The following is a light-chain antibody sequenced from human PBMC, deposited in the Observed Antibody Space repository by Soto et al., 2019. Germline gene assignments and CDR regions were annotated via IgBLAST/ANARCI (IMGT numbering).Light chain of an antibody. J-gene: IGKJ2*01. V-gene: IGKV1-5*03. CDR2: KAS. Sequence: DIQMTQSPSTLSASVGDSVTITCRASQSIGGWLAWYQQKPGKAPNVLIYKASTLKTGVPSRFSGSGSGTEFTLTVSSLQPEDVAIYYCQQYNGYTYTFGQGTKLEIK. CDR1: QSIGGW. CDR3: QQYNGYTYT.